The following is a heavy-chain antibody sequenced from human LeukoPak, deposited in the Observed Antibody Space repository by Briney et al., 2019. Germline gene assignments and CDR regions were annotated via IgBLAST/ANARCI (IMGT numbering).Heavy chain of an antibody. Sequence: SETLSLTCTVSGYSISSGYYWGWIRQPPGKGLEWIGSIYHSGSTYYNPSLKSRVTISVDTSKNQFSLKLSSVTAADTAVYYCARDFFEWERDGGTNFDYWGQGTLVTVSS. D-gene: IGHD3-3*01. CDR2: IYHSGST. CDR1: GYSISSGYY. V-gene: IGHV4-38-2*02. CDR3: ARDFFEWERDGGTNFDY. J-gene: IGHJ4*02.